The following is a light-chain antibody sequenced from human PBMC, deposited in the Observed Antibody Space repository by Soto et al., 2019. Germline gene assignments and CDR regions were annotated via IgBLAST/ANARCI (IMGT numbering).Light chain of an antibody. Sequence: QSALTQPASVSGSPGQSITISCTGTSSDVGGYNYVSWYQQHPGKAPKLMIYYVSNRPSGVSNRLSGSKSGNTASLTISGLQAEAEADYYCSSYTSSSTLVVFGGGTKLTVL. J-gene: IGLJ2*01. CDR1: SSDVGGYNY. V-gene: IGLV2-14*01. CDR2: YVS. CDR3: SSYTSSSTLVV.